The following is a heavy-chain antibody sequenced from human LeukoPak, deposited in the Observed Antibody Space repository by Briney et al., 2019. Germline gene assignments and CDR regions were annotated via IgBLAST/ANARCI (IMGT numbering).Heavy chain of an antibody. CDR3: ARQTYGDYYFDS. Sequence: GESLKISCKGSGYTFNTHWIAWVRQMPGKGLEWMGFIYPVDSDTRYSPSFEGQVSISVDKSISTAYLQWSKLKASDTAMYYCARQTYGDYYFDSWGQGTLVTVSS. CDR2: IYPVDSDT. CDR1: GYTFNTHW. D-gene: IGHD4-17*01. J-gene: IGHJ4*02. V-gene: IGHV5-51*01.